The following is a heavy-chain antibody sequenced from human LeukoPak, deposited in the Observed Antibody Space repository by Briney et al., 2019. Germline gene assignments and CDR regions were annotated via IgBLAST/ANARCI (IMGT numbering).Heavy chain of an antibody. V-gene: IGHV4-30-2*01. CDR3: ARGNYDSSGYYFDY. J-gene: IGHJ4*02. D-gene: IGHD3-22*01. CDR1: GGSISSGAYS. Sequence: SETLSLTCAASGGSISSGAYSWSWIRQPPGKGLEWIGYIYHSGSSYYNLSLKSRVTISVDRSKNQFSLNLSSVTAADTAVYYCARGNYDSSGYYFDYWGQGTLVTVSS. CDR2: IYHSGSS.